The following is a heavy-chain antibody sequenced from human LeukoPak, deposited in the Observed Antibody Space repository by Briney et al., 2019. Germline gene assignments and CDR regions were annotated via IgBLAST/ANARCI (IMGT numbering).Heavy chain of an antibody. J-gene: IGHJ3*02. Sequence: GGSLRLSCAASGFTFSSYAMSWVRKAPGKGLEWVSASSGNGGITYYADSVKGRFTISRDNSKNTLYLQMNSLRAEDTAVYYCAKFEGGELRNDAFDIWGQGTMVTVSS. CDR3: AKFEGGELRNDAFDI. V-gene: IGHV3-23*01. CDR1: GFTFSSYA. CDR2: SSGNGGIT. D-gene: IGHD1-26*01.